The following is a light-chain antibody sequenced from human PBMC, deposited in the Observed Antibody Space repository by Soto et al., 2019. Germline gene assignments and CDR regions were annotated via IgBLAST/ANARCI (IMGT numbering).Light chain of an antibody. V-gene: IGLV1-51*01. CDR1: DSNIGNNS. Sequence: QSVLTQPPSVSAAPGQKVTISCSGSDSNIGNNSVSWYQQLPGTAPKFLIYDNSERPSGIPDRFSASKSGTSATLGITGLQTGDDADYYCGSWDSALSVVLFGGGTKRTV. CDR2: DNS. CDR3: GSWDSALSVVL. J-gene: IGLJ2*01.